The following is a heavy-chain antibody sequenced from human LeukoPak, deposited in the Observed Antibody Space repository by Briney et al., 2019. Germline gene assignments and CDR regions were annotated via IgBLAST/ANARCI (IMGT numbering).Heavy chain of an antibody. V-gene: IGHV1-69*05. Sequence: SVKVSCKASGGTFSSYANSWVRQAPGQGLEWMGGIIPIFGTANYAQKFQGRVTITTDESTSTAYMELSSLRSEDTAVYYCARDSSPSGVGAFDIWGQGTMVTVSS. CDR3: ARDSSPSGVGAFDI. CDR1: GGTFSSYA. J-gene: IGHJ3*02. CDR2: IIPIFGTA. D-gene: IGHD6-6*01.